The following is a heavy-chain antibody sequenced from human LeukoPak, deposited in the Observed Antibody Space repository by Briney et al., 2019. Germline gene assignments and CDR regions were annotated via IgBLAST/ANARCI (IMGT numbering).Heavy chain of an antibody. D-gene: IGHD6-19*01. V-gene: IGHV3-7*01. CDR1: RFTFTTRW. CDR3: ASGSGWTFEY. Sequence: QPGGSLRLSCAASRFTFTTRWMNWARQAPGKGLEWVAIIKEDGSEKLYVDSVKGRFTISRDNAKNSLYLQMDNLRAEDTAVYYCASGSGWTFEYWGQGTQVTVSS. J-gene: IGHJ4*02. CDR2: IKEDGSEK.